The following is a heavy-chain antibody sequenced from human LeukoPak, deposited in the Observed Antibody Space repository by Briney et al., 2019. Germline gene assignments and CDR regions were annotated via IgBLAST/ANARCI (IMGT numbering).Heavy chain of an antibody. D-gene: IGHD4-17*01. CDR1: GGSISSSSYY. J-gene: IGHJ4*02. Sequence: PSETLSLTCTVSGGSISSSSYYWGWIRQPPGKGLEWIGSIYYSGSTYYNPSLKSRVTISVDTSKNQFSLKLSSVTAADTAVYYCASFLEGRVATTVTTGDCWGQGTLVTVSS. CDR3: ASFLEGRVATTVTTGDC. V-gene: IGHV4-39*07. CDR2: IYYSGST.